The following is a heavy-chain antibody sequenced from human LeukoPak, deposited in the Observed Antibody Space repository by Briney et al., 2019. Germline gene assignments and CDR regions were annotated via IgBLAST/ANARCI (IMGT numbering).Heavy chain of an antibody. D-gene: IGHD5-18*01. CDR3: ARRIQLWEYFDY. V-gene: IGHV4-4*02. Sequence: SETLSLTCAVSGGSISSSNWWTWVRQPPGKGLEWIGEIYRSGSTNYNPSLKSQVTISVDKSKNQFSLKLSSVTAADTAVYYCARRIQLWEYFDYWGQGTLVTVSS. CDR1: GGSISSSNW. CDR2: IYRSGST. J-gene: IGHJ4*02.